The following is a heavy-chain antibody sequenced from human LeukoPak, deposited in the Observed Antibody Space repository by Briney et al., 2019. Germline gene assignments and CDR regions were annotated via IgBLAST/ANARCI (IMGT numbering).Heavy chain of an antibody. CDR1: GFTFSSYS. CDR3: GHCTTTSCYAGGH. V-gene: IGHV3-21*01. CDR2: ISSSSTYI. Sequence: GGSLRLSCAASGFTFSSYSMNWVRQAPGKGLEWVSSISSSSTYIYYADLVKGRFTISGDNAKNSLYLQMNSLSAEDTAVYYCGHCTTTSCYAGGHWGQGTLVTVSS. J-gene: IGHJ4*02. D-gene: IGHD2-2*01.